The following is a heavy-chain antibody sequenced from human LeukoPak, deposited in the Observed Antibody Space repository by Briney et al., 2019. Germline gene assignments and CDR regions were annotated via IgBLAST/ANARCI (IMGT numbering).Heavy chain of an antibody. V-gene: IGHV1-8*03. Sequence: GASVKVSCKASGYTFISYDINWVRQATGQGLEWMGWMNPNSGNTGYAQKFQGRVTSARNTSTSTAYMELSSLTSEDTAVYYCARASRDYYDSSEGFDYWGQGTLVTVSS. J-gene: IGHJ4*02. CDR3: ARASRDYYDSSEGFDY. D-gene: IGHD3-22*01. CDR2: MNPNSGNT. CDR1: GYTFISYD.